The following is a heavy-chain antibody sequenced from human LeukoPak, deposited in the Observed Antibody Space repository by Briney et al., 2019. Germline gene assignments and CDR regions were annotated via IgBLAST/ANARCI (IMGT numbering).Heavy chain of an antibody. CDR1: GGSISTSNYY. D-gene: IGHD3-22*01. Sequence: SETLSLTCTVSGGSISTSNYYWAWIRQPPGKGLEWIGYIYYSGSTNYNPSLKSRVTMSVDTSKNQFSLKLNSVTAADTAVYYCARHDRLATYYYDTSGPSYFDYWGQGTLVTVSS. V-gene: IGHV4-61*05. CDR3: ARHDRLATYYYDTSGPSYFDY. J-gene: IGHJ4*02. CDR2: IYYSGST.